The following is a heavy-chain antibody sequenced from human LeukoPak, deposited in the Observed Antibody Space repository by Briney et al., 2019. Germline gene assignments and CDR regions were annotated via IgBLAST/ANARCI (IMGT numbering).Heavy chain of an antibody. Sequence: GDSLRLSCAASGFTFSSYAMTWVRQAPGKGLEWVSAISGSGDSTYYADSVKGRFTTSRDNSKNTLYLQMNSLRAEDTAVYYCAKDQGYYGSGSYKEYFQHWGQGTLVTVSS. CDR2: ISGSGDST. CDR1: GFTFSSYA. J-gene: IGHJ1*01. D-gene: IGHD3-10*01. V-gene: IGHV3-23*01. CDR3: AKDQGYYGSGSYKEYFQH.